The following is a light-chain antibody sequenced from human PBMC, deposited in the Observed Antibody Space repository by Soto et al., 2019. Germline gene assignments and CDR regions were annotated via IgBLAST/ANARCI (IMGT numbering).Light chain of an antibody. J-gene: IGKJ4*01. CDR1: QSVSNNY. V-gene: IGKV3-20*01. CDR2: AAS. Sequence: EIVLTQSPGTLSLSPGERATLSCRASQSVSNNYLAWYQQKPGQAPRLLIYAASSRATGIPDRFSGSGSGTDFTLTISRLEPEDFVVYYCQQYGSSPTFGGGTKVEIK. CDR3: QQYGSSPT.